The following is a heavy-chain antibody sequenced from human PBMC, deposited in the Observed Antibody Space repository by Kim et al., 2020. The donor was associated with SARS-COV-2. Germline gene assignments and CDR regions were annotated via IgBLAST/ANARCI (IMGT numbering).Heavy chain of an antibody. CDR3: AKLGVVSGDAFDM. D-gene: IGHD1-26*01. CDR1: GFSFSTTP. V-gene: IGHV3-23*01. J-gene: IGHJ3*02. Sequence: GGSLRLSCVASGFSFSTTPMTWVRQAPGKGLQWVSHISGSGGITFYADSVKGRVTISRDEAKNTLYLQMNSLRVEDTALYYCAKLGVVSGDAFDMRGQGT. CDR2: ISGSGGIT.